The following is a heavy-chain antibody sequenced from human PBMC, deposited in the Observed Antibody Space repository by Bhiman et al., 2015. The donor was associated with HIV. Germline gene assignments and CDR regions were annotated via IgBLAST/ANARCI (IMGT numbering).Heavy chain of an antibody. CDR1: GFTFSNYW. CDR3: ARDPTTVTTAEYEYYFDY. J-gene: IGHJ4*02. CDR2: ISSRGSYI. V-gene: IGHV3-21*03. Sequence: EVQLVESGGDLVQPGGSLRLSCAASGFTFSNYWMNWVRQAPGKGLEWVSCISSRGSYIYYADSVKGRFTISRDNAKNSLYLQMNSLRAEDTAVYYCARDPTTVTTAEYEYYFDYWGQGTLVTVSS. D-gene: IGHD4-17*01.